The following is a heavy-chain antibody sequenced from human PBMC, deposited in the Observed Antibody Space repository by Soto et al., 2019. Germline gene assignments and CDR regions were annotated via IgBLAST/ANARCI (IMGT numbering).Heavy chain of an antibody. CDR1: GFTFDDYA. CDR3: AKDSTVGGWGGMAV. Sequence: EVQLVESGGGLVQPGRSLRLSCAASGFTFDDYAMHWVRQAPGKGLEWVSGISWNSGSIGYADSVKGRFTISRDNAKNSLSLQMNGLGVEDTALYYCAKDSTVGGWGGMAVWGQGTTVTVSS. V-gene: IGHV3-9*01. CDR2: ISWNSGSI. J-gene: IGHJ6*02. D-gene: IGHD3-16*01.